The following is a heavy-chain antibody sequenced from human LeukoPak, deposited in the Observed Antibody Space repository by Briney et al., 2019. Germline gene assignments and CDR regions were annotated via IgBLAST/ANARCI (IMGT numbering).Heavy chain of an antibody. CDR2: INWNSGSI. Sequence: GGSLRLSCAASGFAFEDYSMHWVRQVPGKGLEWVSSINWNSGSIGYAGSVKGRFTISRDNGKNSLFLQMNSLRVEDTALYYCAKAQGSDWDRPFDQWGQGTLVTVSS. J-gene: IGHJ4*02. V-gene: IGHV3-9*01. D-gene: IGHD3-9*01. CDR3: AKAQGSDWDRPFDQ. CDR1: GFAFEDYS.